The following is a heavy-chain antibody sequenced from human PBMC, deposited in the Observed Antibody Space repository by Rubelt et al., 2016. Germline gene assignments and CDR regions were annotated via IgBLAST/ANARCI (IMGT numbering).Heavy chain of an antibody. CDR3: ARDQGVTMLRGVTHVDS. V-gene: IGHV3-23*01. D-gene: IGHD3-10*01. CDR2: IGGGSHFT. J-gene: IGHJ4*02. CDR1: GFTFSSYA. Sequence: VQPGGSLRLSCAASGFTFSSYAMSWVRQAPGKGLECVSAIGGGSHFTYYADSVKGRFTISRDNSKNTLFLQMNSLRPEDTAVYYCARDQGVTMLRGVTHVDSWGQGTLVTVSS.